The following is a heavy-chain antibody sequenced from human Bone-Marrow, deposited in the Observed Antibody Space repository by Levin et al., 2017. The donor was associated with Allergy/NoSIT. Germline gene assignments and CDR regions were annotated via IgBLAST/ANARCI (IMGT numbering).Heavy chain of an antibody. D-gene: IGHD1-7*01. V-gene: IGHV1-24*01. Sequence: PGESLKISCKVSGYTLTELSMHWVRQAPGKGLEWMGGFNPEDGETIFAQKFQGRVTVTEDTSTDTAYMELSSLRSEDTAVYYCATGRTYNSNYRYYWGQGTLVTVSS. CDR1: GYTLTELS. J-gene: IGHJ4*02. CDR3: ATGRTYNSNYRYY. CDR2: FNPEDGET.